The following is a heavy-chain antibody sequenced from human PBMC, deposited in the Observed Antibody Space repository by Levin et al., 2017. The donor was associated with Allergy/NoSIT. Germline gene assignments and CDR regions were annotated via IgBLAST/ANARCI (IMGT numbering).Heavy chain of an antibody. CDR3: ARASSTSCPARPCVGWFDP. V-gene: IGHV1-8*01. J-gene: IGHJ5*02. CDR2: MNPNSGNT. CDR1: GYTFTSYD. D-gene: IGHD2-2*01. Sequence: GESLKISCKASGYTFTSYDINWVRQATGQGLEWMGWMNPNSGNTGYAQKFQGRVTMTRNTSISTAYMELSSLRSEDTAVYYCARASSTSCPARPCVGWFDPWGQGTLVTVSS.